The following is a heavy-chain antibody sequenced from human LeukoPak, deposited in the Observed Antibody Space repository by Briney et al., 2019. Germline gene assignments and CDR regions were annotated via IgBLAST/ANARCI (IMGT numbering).Heavy chain of an antibody. CDR1: RFTLSSYG. J-gene: IGHJ6*04. Sequence: TGGSLRLSCAASRFTLSSYGIHWVRQAPGKGLQWVAAISDDGGNKYYSDSMKGRFTISRDNAKNSLYLQMNSLRAEDTAVYYCAELGITMIGGVWGKGTTVTISS. CDR3: AELGITMIGGV. D-gene: IGHD3-10*02. V-gene: IGHV3-30*18. CDR2: ISDDGGNK.